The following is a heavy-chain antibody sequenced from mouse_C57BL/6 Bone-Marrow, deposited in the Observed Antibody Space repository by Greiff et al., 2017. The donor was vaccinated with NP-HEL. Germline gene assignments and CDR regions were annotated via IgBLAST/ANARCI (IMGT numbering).Heavy chain of an antibody. CDR2: IDPSDSET. V-gene: IGHV1-52*01. D-gene: IGHD6-5*01. Sequence: VQLHQPGAELVRPGSSVKLSCKASGYTFTSYWMHWVKQRPIQGLEWIGNIDPSDSETHYNQKFKDKATLTVDKSSSTAYMQLSSLTSEDSAVYYCAREGAPYFLYYAMDYWGQGTSVTVSS. CDR3: AREGAPYFLYYAMDY. J-gene: IGHJ4*01. CDR1: GYTFTSYW.